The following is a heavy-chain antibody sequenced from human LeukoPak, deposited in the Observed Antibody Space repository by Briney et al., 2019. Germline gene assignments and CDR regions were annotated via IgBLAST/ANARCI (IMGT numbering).Heavy chain of an antibody. CDR2: ISGSGGST. CDR3: ARFAAGGSYYYYMDV. Sequence: AGGSLRLSCAASGFTFSSYAMSWVRQAPGKGLEWVSAISGSGGSTHYADSVKGRFTISRDNAKNSLYLQMNSLRADDTAVYYCARFAAGGSYYYYMDVWGKGTTVTVSS. V-gene: IGHV3-23*01. CDR1: GFTFSSYA. J-gene: IGHJ6*03. D-gene: IGHD3-10*01.